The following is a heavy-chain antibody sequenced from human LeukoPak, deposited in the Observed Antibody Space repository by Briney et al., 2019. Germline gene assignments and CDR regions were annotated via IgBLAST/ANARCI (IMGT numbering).Heavy chain of an antibody. D-gene: IGHD6-6*01. CDR2: ISTYNGNT. CDR1: AYTFQTYD. CDR3: ARAARHDRYFDY. V-gene: IGHV1-18*01. Sequence: ASVKVSCKASAYTFQTYDITWVRQAPGQGLEWMGWISTYNGNTNYAQKLQGRVAMTTDTSTSTAYMEMRSLRSDDTAVYYCARAARHDRYFDYWGQGTLVTVSS. J-gene: IGHJ4*02.